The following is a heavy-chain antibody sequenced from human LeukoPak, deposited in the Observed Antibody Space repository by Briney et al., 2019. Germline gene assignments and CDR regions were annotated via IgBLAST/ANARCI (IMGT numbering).Heavy chain of an antibody. D-gene: IGHD3-10*01. J-gene: IGHJ4*02. CDR1: GFTFSSYA. CDR3: ARDPTAMVRYHYFDY. CDR2: ISYDGSNK. Sequence: PGGSLRLSCAASGFTFSSYAMHWVRQAPGKGLEWVAVISYDGSNKYYADSVKGRFTISRDNSKNTLYLQKNRLRAEDTAVYYCARDPTAMVRYHYFDYWGQGTLVTVSS. V-gene: IGHV3-30*04.